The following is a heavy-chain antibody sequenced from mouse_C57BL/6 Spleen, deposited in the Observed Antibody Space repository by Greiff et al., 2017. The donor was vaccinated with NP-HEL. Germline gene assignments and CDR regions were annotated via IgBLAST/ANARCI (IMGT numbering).Heavy chain of an antibody. V-gene: IGHV1-15*01. CDR1: GYTFTDYE. Sequence: QVQLKQSGAELVRPGASVTLSCKASGYTFTDYEMHWVKQTPVHGLEWIGAIDPETGGTAYNQKFKGKAILTADKSSSTAYMELRSLTSEDSALYYCTRDGYSLAWVAYWGQGTLGTVSA. CDR3: TRDGYSLAWVAY. J-gene: IGHJ3*01. CDR2: IDPETGGT. D-gene: IGHD2-3*01.